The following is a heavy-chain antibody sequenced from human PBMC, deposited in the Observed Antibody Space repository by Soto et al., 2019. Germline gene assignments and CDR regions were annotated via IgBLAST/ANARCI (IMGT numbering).Heavy chain of an antibody. CDR1: GYTFTSYY. V-gene: IGHV1-46*01. CDR2: INPSGGST. Sequence: ASVNVSCKASGYTFTSYYMHWVRQAPGQGLEWMRIINPSGGSTSYAQKFQGRVTMTRDTSTSTVYMELSSLRSEDTAVYYCAREGHTGVEDFDIWGQGTMVTV. CDR3: AREGHTGVEDFDI. D-gene: IGHD2-15*01. J-gene: IGHJ3*02.